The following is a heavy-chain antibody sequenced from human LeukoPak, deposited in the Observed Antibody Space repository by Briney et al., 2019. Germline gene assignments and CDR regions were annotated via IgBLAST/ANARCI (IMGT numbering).Heavy chain of an antibody. Sequence: SETLTLTCSVSGGSTNSYYWSWIRQSGGKGLEWIGRIYSSGSTIYNPSLNSRLIMSIKNYKNQFLLTLKSVIGPDTAVDYCSRVKASSTSWTFDQWGQGAMVTVSS. V-gene: IGHV4-4*07. J-gene: IGHJ4*02. CDR3: SRVKASSTSWTFDQ. D-gene: IGHD2-2*01. CDR1: GGSTNSYY. CDR2: IYSSGST.